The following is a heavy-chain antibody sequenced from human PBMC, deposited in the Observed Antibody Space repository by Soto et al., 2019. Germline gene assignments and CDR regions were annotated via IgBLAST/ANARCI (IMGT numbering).Heavy chain of an antibody. CDR1: GFTFSSYG. CDR2: ISYDGSNK. D-gene: IGHD6-13*01. Sequence: AGGSLRLSCAASGFTFSSYGMHWVRQAPGKGLEWVAVISYDGSNKYYADSVKGRFTISRDNSKNTLYLQMNSLRAEDTAVYYCLIDHSSRSYYFVYWGQGILVTVFS. J-gene: IGHJ4*02. V-gene: IGHV3-30*03. CDR3: LIDHSSRSYYFVY.